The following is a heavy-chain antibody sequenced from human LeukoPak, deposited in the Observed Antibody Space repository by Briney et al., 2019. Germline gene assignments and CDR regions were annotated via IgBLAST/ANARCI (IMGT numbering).Heavy chain of an antibody. J-gene: IGHJ6*02. D-gene: IGHD6-19*01. CDR1: GYTFTSYG. Sequence: ASVKVSCKASGYTFTSYGISWVRQAPGQGLEWMGWISAYNGNTNYAQKPQGRVTMTTDTSTSTAYMELRSLRSDDTAVYYCAREGYSSGWTYYYGMDVWGQGTTVTVSS. CDR2: ISAYNGNT. CDR3: AREGYSSGWTYYYGMDV. V-gene: IGHV1-18*01.